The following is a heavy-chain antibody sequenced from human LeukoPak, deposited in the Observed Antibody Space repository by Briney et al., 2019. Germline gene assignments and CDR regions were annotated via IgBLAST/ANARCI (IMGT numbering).Heavy chain of an antibody. V-gene: IGHV1-2*02. J-gene: IGHJ3*02. D-gene: IGHD4-17*01. Sequence: ASVKVSCKASGYTFTGYYMHWVRQAPGQGLEWMGWINPNSGGTNYAQKFQGRVTMTRDTSISTAYMELSRLRSDDTAVYYCARAGDYGDYLGAFDIWGQGTVVTVSS. CDR2: INPNSGGT. CDR3: ARAGDYGDYLGAFDI. CDR1: GYTFTGYY.